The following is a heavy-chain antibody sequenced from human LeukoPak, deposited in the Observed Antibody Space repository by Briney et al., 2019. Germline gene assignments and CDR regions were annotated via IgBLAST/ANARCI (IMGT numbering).Heavy chain of an antibody. V-gene: IGHV3-11*06. CDR2: ITSSSSYT. J-gene: IGHJ4*02. CDR3: VRRAGDLGY. D-gene: IGHD2-21*02. CDR1: GFTFSDYY. Sequence: GGSLRLYCAASGFTFSDYYMNWIRQAPGKGLEWVSYITSSSSYTNYADSVEGRFTISRDNAKNSLHLQMNSLRAEDTAVYYCVRRAGDLGYWGQGTLVTVSS.